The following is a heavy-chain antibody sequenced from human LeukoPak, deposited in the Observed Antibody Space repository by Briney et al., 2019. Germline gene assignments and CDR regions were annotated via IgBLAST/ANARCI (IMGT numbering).Heavy chain of an antibody. D-gene: IGHD2-2*01. CDR2: IYYSGST. Sequence: PSETLSLTCTVSGGSISSSSYSWGWIRQPPGKGLEWIGSIYYSGSTYYNPSLKSRVTISVDTSKNQFSLKLSSVTAADTAVYYCACFGRSGYQLSVKYYFDYWGQGTLVTVSS. CDR3: ACFGRSGYQLSVKYYFDY. V-gene: IGHV4-39*01. J-gene: IGHJ4*02. CDR1: GGSISSSSYS.